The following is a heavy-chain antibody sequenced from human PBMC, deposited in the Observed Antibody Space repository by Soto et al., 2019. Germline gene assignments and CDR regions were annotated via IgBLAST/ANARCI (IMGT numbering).Heavy chain of an antibody. CDR3: ARAPSGLLIDY. CDR2: IYYSGST. CDR1: GGSISSYY. Sequence: PSETLSLTCTVSGGSISSYYWSWIRQPPGKGLERIGYIYYSGSTNYNPSLKSRVTISVDTSKNQFSLKLSSVTAADTAVYYCARAPSGLLIDYWGQGTLVTVSS. J-gene: IGHJ4*02. D-gene: IGHD3-10*01. V-gene: IGHV4-59*01.